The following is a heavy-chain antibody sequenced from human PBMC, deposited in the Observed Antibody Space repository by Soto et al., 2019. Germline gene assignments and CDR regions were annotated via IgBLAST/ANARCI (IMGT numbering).Heavy chain of an antibody. CDR1: GGSVSSGIYY. CDR2: IDYSGST. D-gene: IGHD5-18*01. J-gene: IGHJ4*02. Sequence: QVQLQESGPGLVKPSETLSLTCTVSGGSVSSGIYYWSWIRQPPGKGLEWIAYIDYSGSTNYNPSFESRVTISVDTSKTQVSLNLRSGTAADTAVYYCVRMSGHSSGLPPYFDYWGQGTLVTVSS. V-gene: IGHV4-61*01. CDR3: VRMSGHSSGLPPYFDY.